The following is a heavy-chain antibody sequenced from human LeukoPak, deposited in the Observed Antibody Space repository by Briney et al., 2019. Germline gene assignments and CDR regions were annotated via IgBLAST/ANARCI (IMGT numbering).Heavy chain of an antibody. CDR2: INHSGST. D-gene: IGHD4-17*01. CDR3: ARISELMTTVTYFDY. V-gene: IGHV4-34*01. J-gene: IGHJ4*02. Sequence: SKTLSLTCAVYGGAFSGYYWSWIRQPPGKGLEWIGEINHSGSTNYNPSLKSRVTISVDTSKNQFSLKLSSVTAADTAVYYCARISELMTTVTYFDYWGQGTLVTVSS. CDR1: GGAFSGYY.